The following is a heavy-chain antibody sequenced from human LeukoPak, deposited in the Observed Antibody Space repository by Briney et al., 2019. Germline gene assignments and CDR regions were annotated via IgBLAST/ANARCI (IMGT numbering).Heavy chain of an antibody. V-gene: IGHV3-53*01. J-gene: IGHJ4*02. D-gene: IGHD2-21*02. CDR2: IYSGGST. Sequence: GGSLRLSCAASGFSFSNTYMSWVRQAPGEGLEGVSIIYSGGSTYYADSVKGRFTISRDNSKNALYLQMNRPRPEDTAVYYCARGTVTAPDYWGQGTLVTVSS. CDR1: GFSFSNTY. CDR3: ARGTVTAPDY.